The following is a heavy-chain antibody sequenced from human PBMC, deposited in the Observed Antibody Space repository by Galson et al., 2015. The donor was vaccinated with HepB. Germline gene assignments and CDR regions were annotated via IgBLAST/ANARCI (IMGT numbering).Heavy chain of an antibody. Sequence: SVKVSCKASGGTFSSYAISWVRQAPGQGLEWMGGIIPIFGTANYAQKFQGRVTITADKSTSTAYMELSSLRSEDTAVYYCARDQRVWFSPDYGMDVWGQGTTVTVSS. V-gene: IGHV1-69*06. CDR2: IIPIFGTA. D-gene: IGHD2-21*01. J-gene: IGHJ6*02. CDR1: GGTFSSYA. CDR3: ARDQRVWFSPDYGMDV.